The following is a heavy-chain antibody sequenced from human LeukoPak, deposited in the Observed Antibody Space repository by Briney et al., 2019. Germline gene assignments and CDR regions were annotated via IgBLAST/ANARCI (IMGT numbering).Heavy chain of an antibody. V-gene: IGHV1-2*02. Sequence: WASVKVSCKASGYTFTGYYMHWVRQAPGQGLEWMGWINPNSGGTNYAQKFQGRVTMTRDTSISTAYMELSRLRSDDTAVYYCARNREGKYYYDSSGHFDYGGQGTLVTVSS. CDR3: ARNREGKYYYDSSGHFDY. D-gene: IGHD3-22*01. CDR1: GYTFTGYY. CDR2: INPNSGGT. J-gene: IGHJ4*02.